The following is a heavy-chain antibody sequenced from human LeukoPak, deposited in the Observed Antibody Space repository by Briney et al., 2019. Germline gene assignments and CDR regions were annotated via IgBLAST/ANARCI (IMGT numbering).Heavy chain of an antibody. CDR1: GGCISSYY. J-gene: IGHJ4*02. CDR3: ARDRGYGSARYYFDY. Sequence: SETLSLTCTVSGGCISSYYWSWIRQRPGKGLEWIGYIYYSGSTNYNPSLKSRVTISVDTSKNQFSLKLSSVTAADTAVYYCARDRGYGSARYYFDYWGQGTLVTVSS. D-gene: IGHD6-13*01. CDR2: IYYSGST. V-gene: IGHV4-59*01.